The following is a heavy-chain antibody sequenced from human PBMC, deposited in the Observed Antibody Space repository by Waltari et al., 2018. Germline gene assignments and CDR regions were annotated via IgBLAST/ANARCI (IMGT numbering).Heavy chain of an antibody. Sequence: QVQLQESGPGLVKPSETLSLTCTVSGGSISSYYWSWIRQPPGKGLEWIGYIYYSGSTNYNPSRKSRVTISVDTSKNQFSLKLSSVTAADTAVYYCARVGDSSSWYIQHWGQGTLVTVSS. J-gene: IGHJ1*01. V-gene: IGHV4-59*01. CDR2: IYYSGST. D-gene: IGHD6-13*01. CDR3: ARVGDSSSWYIQH. CDR1: GGSISSYY.